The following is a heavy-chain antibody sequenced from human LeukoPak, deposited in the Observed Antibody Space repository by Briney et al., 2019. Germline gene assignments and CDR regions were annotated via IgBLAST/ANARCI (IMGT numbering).Heavy chain of an antibody. J-gene: IGHJ6*02. V-gene: IGHV4-34*01. Sequence: PSETLSLTCTVSGGSITGYYWTWIRQPPGKGLEWIGEINHSGSTNYNPSLKSRVTISVDTSKNQFSLKLSSVTAADTAVYYCARAVRNYDILRSTFRPYYGMDVWGQGTTVTVSS. CDR2: INHSGST. D-gene: IGHD3-9*01. CDR1: GGSITGYY. CDR3: ARAVRNYDILRSTFRPYYGMDV.